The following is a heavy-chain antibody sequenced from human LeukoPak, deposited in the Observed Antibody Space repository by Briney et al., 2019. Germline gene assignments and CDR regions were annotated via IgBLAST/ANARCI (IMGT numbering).Heavy chain of an antibody. D-gene: IGHD6-13*01. Sequence: GGSLRLSCAVSGFTFSSEAMGWVRQLPGGGLEWVSTISPAGGTTYYAESMKGRFTISRDNSKSTLYLQMNSLRVEDTAVYYCTKVRSGSSSWALRVFDYWGQGTLVTVSS. CDR2: ISPAGGTT. J-gene: IGHJ4*02. CDR1: GFTFSSEA. V-gene: IGHV3-23*01. CDR3: TKVRSGSSSWALRVFDY.